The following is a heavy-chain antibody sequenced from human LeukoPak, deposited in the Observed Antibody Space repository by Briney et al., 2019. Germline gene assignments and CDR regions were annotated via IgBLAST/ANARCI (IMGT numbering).Heavy chain of an antibody. V-gene: IGHV3-13*01. Sequence: GGSLRLSCAASGFTFSSHDMHWVRQPTGKGLEWVSTVGTAGETYYPGSVKGRFTIFRENAKNSLYLQMNGLRAGDAAVYYCARGPYCSAGSCYPRDYYYYYMDVWGKGTTVTVSS. CDR2: VGTAGET. D-gene: IGHD2-15*01. CDR1: GFTFSSHD. CDR3: ARGPYCSAGSCYPRDYYYYYMDV. J-gene: IGHJ6*03.